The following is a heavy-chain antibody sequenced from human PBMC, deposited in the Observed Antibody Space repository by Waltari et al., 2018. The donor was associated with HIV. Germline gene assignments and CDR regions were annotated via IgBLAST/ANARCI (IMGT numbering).Heavy chain of an antibody. CDR1: GFIFSDYS. CDR3: ARIMANGYFDY. J-gene: IGHJ4*02. Sequence: EVQLVESGGGLVKPGGSLRLSCAASGFIFSDYSLNWVRQAPGKGLEWVSSIGSSGNYVYYADSVKGRITISRDNSKDSLYLQMNSLRAEDTAVYYCARIMANGYFDYWGQGTLVTVSS. D-gene: IGHD2-8*01. CDR2: IGSSGNYV. V-gene: IGHV3-21*02.